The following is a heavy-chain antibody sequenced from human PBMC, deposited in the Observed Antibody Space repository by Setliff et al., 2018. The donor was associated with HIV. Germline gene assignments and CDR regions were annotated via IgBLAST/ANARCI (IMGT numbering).Heavy chain of an antibody. J-gene: IGHJ4*02. CDR3: ATRPRIAARPFDY. CDR1: GGSISSTSYY. D-gene: IGHD6-6*01. V-gene: IGHV4-39*07. Sequence: SETLSLTCTVSGGSISSTSYYWGWIRQPPGTGLEWIGSISSSGNTYYNPSLKSRISMSVDTSKNQFSLELTSLTAADTAVYYCATRPRIAARPFDYWGQGMLVTVSS. CDR2: ISSSGNT.